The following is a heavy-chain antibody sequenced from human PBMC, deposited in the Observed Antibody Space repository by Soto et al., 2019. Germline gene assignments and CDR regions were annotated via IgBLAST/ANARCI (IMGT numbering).Heavy chain of an antibody. D-gene: IGHD2-21*01. V-gene: IGHV4-39*01. CDR2: IFYSGST. CDR3: ARQPTTGDTDLWFDP. Sequence: SETLSLTCSVSGCSSSTSRSYWAWISKQPGKGLEWLANIFYSGSTFYNPSLASRVSVSVDTSKNEFSLKLRSVTAADTAVYYCARQPTTGDTDLWFDPWGQGTLVTVSS. CDR1: GCSSSTSRSY. J-gene: IGHJ5*02.